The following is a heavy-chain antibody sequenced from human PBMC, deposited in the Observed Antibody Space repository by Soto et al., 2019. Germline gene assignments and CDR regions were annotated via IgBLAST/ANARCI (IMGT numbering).Heavy chain of an antibody. Sequence: QVQLVQSGAEVKKPGSSVKVSCKASGGTFSSYAISWVRQAPGQGLEWMGGIIPIFGTANYAQKFKGRVTITADESTSTAYMELSSLRSEDTAVYYCATRTVVARYYYYGMDVWGQGPTVTVSS. CDR1: GGTFSSYA. J-gene: IGHJ6*02. CDR3: ATRTVVARYYYYGMDV. D-gene: IGHD2-15*01. CDR2: IIPIFGTA. V-gene: IGHV1-69*01.